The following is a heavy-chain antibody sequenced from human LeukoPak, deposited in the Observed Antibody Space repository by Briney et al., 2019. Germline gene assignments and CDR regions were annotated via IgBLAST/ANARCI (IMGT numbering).Heavy chain of an antibody. CDR3: GRQTTTVPKLAY. V-gene: IGHV3-48*03. CDR2: ISRSGTI. D-gene: IGHD4-17*01. Sequence: GGSLRLSCAASGFTFSSYDVNWIRQAPGKGLEWVSHISRSGTIYYADSVKGRFTISRDNAKNSLYLQMNSLRAEDTVVYFCGRQTTTVPKLAYWGKGTLVTVSS. J-gene: IGHJ4*02. CDR1: GFTFSSYD.